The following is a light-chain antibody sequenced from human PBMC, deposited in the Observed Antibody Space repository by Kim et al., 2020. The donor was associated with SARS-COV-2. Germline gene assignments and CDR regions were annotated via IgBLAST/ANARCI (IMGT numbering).Light chain of an antibody. J-gene: IGKJ4*01. V-gene: IGKV1-27*01. CDR1: QAISNY. CDR2: SAS. Sequence: ASVGDRVTISCRASQAISNYLAWFQQKPGKVPKLLIYSASTLQSGVPSRFSGSGSGTDFTLTISSLQPEDVAIYYCQKYNAAPLTFGGGTKVDIK. CDR3: QKYNAAPLT.